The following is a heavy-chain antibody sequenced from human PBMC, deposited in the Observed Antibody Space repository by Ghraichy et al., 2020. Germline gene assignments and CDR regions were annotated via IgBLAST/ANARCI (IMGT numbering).Heavy chain of an antibody. D-gene: IGHD3-10*01. V-gene: IGHV3-74*01. J-gene: IGHJ3*02. CDR3: ARKRSRHAFDI. CDR1: GFTFSRYW. Sequence: GGSLRLSCAASGFTFSRYWMHWVRQAPGKGLVWVSRLNSDGSSTSYADSVKGRFTISRDNAKNTLYLQLNSLRAEDTAVYYCARKRSRHAFDIWGQGTMVTVSS. CDR2: LNSDGSST.